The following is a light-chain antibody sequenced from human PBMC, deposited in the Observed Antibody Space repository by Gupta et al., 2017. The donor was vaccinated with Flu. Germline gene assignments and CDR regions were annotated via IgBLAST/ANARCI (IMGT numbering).Light chain of an antibody. CDR2: AAS. V-gene: IGKV1-9*01. CDR3: QQLNSYPRT. J-gene: IGKJ1*01. CDR1: EGISSY. Sequence: DSELTQSPSFRSACVGASVTITCRASEGISSYLAWYQQKPGKAPKLLIYAASTLQSGVPSRFSGSGSGTEFTLTISSVQPEDFATYYCQQLNSYPRTFGQGTKVEIK.